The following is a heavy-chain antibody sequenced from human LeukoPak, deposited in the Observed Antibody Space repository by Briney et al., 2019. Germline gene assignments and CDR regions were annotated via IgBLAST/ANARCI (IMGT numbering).Heavy chain of an antibody. Sequence: GGSLRLSCAASGFTFSSYEMNWVRQAPGKGLEWVSYISSSGSTIYYADSVKGRFTISRDNAKNSLYLQMNSLRAEDTAIYYCARDLWHSSGVFDYWGQGTLVTVSS. CDR1: GFTFSSYE. CDR2: ISSSGSTI. CDR3: ARDLWHSSGVFDY. J-gene: IGHJ4*02. V-gene: IGHV3-48*03. D-gene: IGHD6-19*01.